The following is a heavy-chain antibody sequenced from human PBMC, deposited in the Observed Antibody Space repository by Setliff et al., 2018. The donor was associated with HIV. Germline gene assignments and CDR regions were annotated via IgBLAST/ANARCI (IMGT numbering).Heavy chain of an antibody. J-gene: IGHJ6*03. D-gene: IGHD3-3*01. V-gene: IGHV4-39*07. Sequence: LSLTCTVSGGSISRSSYYWGWIRQPPGKGLEWIGSIYYSGSTNYNPSLKSRVTISVDTSKKQVSLKLNSVTAADTAVYYCARGLSIFGVATPGFYSFMDVWGKGTTVTVSS. CDR1: GGSISRSSYY. CDR3: ARGLSIFGVATPGFYSFMDV. CDR2: IYYSGST.